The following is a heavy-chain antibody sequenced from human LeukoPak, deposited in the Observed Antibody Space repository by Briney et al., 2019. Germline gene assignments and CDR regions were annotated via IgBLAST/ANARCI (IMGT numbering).Heavy chain of an antibody. CDR1: GFTFDDYD. V-gene: IGHV3-9*01. CDR3: ARSDWFDP. CDR2: ITWNSHSI. Sequence: PGGSLRLSCAASGFTFDDYDMHWVRQAPGKGLEWVSGITWNSHSIAYADSVKGRFTISRDNAKNTLYLQMNSLRVEDTAVYYCARSDWFDPRGQGTLVIVSS. J-gene: IGHJ5*02.